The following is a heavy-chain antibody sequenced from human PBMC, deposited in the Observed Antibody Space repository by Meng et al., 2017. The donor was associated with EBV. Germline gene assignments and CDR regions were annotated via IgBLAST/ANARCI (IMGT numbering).Heavy chain of an antibody. CDR2: FLPRLGAP. J-gene: IGHJ4*02. CDR3: ASESGRGYTPDY. CDR1: GGPFRYYA. D-gene: IGHD3-10*01. V-gene: IGHV1-69*01. Sequence: VQLVQSAGEVKKPGSSVKVSCKTSGGPFRYYAISWVRQAPGQGLEWLGGFLPRLGAPNYAQKFHGRVKITADESTSTHYMDLSSLRSGDTAIYYCASESGRGYTPDYWGQGTLVTVSS.